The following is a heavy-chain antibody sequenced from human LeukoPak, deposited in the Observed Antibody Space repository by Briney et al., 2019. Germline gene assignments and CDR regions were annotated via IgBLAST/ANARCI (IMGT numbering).Heavy chain of an antibody. V-gene: IGHV1-69*01. J-gene: IGHJ4*02. CDR3: ARGFGEMYYYDGDNSGYFDY. CDR2: ILQIIDSA. CDR1: VGTFCSSA. D-gene: IGHD3-22*01. Sequence: VRVSRVASVGTFCSSAIRGVRQAPGRGREWMGGILQIIDSANNAQKFQSRVTISADESPSTAYMEQSSLISEDTAVDYCARGFGEMYYYDGDNSGYFDYWGQGTLVTVSS.